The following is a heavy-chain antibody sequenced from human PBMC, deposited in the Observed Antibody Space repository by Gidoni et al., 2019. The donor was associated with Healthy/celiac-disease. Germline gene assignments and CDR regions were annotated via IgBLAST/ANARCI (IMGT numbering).Heavy chain of an antibody. CDR3: AKNERQNAYYYDSSGYYYVEYFDY. CDR2: INGSGGST. J-gene: IGHJ4*02. D-gene: IGHD3-22*01. Sequence: PGRVLEWVSAINGSGGSTYDADSVKGPFTISSDNSKHTLYLQMNSLRAEVTAVYYCAKNERQNAYYYDSSGYYYVEYFDYWGQGTLVTVSS. V-gene: IGHV3-23*01.